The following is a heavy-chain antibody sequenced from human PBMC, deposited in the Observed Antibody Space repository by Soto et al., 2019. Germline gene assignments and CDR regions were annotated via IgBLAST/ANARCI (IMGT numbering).Heavy chain of an antibody. CDR3: AKDQAQYGSGYFYGMDV. CDR1: GFAFNNYG. J-gene: IGHJ6*02. V-gene: IGHV3-21*01. D-gene: IGHD3-10*01. Sequence: GGSLRLSCTVSGFAFNNYGINWVRQAPGKGLEWVSSISKSDYTYYSDSVKGRFAISRDNAKSSVSLQMNTLRVEDTAVYYCAKDQAQYGSGYFYGMDVWGQGTAVTVSS. CDR2: ISKSDYT.